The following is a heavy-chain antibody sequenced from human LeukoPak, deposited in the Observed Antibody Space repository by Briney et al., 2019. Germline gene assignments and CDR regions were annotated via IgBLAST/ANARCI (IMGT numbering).Heavy chain of an antibody. CDR3: ALQYYDSSGYYTPLTH. V-gene: IGHV5-10-1*01. Sequence: GESLKISCKASGYSFTSYCISCLRQMPGKALEWMGRIDPSDSYTNYSPSFQGHVTISADKSISTAYLQWSSLKASDTAMYYCALQYYDSSGYYTPLTHWGQGTLVTVSS. D-gene: IGHD3-22*01. CDR1: GYSFTSYC. J-gene: IGHJ4*02. CDR2: IDPSDSYT.